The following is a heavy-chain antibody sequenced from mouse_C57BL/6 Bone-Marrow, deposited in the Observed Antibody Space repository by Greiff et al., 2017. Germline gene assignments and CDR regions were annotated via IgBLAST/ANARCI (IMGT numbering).Heavy chain of an antibody. Sequence: EVQLQQSGTVLARPGASVKMSCKTSGYTFTSYWMHWVKQRPGPGLEWIGAIYPGNSDTSYNQKFKGKANLTAVTSASTAYMELSSLTNEDSAVYYCTTMVKRDWFAYWGQGTLVTVSA. CDR1: GYTFTSYW. V-gene: IGHV1-5*01. CDR3: TTMVKRDWFAY. J-gene: IGHJ3*01. D-gene: IGHD2-2*01. CDR2: IYPGNSDT.